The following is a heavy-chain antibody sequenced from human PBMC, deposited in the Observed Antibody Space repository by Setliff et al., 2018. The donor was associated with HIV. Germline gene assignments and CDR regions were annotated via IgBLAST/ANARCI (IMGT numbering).Heavy chain of an antibody. J-gene: IGHJ4*02. CDR1: GGSISSSSYY. V-gene: IGHV4-39*06. CDR3: AREVRWELPQGFDH. CDR2: MYYSGST. Sequence: SETLSLTCTVSGGSISSSSYYWGWVRQPPGKGLKWIGSMYYSGSTYYTPSLKSRITISLDTSRNECPLKLTSVTAADTAVYYCAREVRWELPQGFDHWGQGSPVTVSS. D-gene: IGHD1-26*01.